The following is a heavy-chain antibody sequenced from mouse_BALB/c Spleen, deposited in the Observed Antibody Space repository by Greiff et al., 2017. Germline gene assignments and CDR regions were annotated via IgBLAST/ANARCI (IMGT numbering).Heavy chain of an antibody. CDR3: ASELPSMDY. J-gene: IGHJ4*01. Sequence: EVQLVESGGGLVQPGGSLRLSCATSGFTFTDYYMSWVRQPPGKALEWLGFIRNKANGYTTEYSASVKGRFTISRDNSQSIFYLQMNTLRAEDSATYYCASELPSMDYWGQGTSVTVSS. CDR2: IRNKANGYTT. CDR1: GFTFTDYY. V-gene: IGHV7-3*02. D-gene: IGHD5-5*01.